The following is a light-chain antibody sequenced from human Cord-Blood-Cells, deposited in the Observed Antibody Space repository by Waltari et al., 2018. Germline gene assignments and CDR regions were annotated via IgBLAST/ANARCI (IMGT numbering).Light chain of an antibody. CDR1: QSVLYSSNNKNY. J-gene: IGKJ2*01. Sequence: DIVMTQSPDSLAVSLGERATINCKSSQSVLYSSNNKNYLAWYQQKPGQPPKLLIYWASTRESGVPDRFRGRGSGTDFTLTISSLQAEDVAVYYCQEYYRTPPTFGQGTKLEIK. V-gene: IGKV4-1*01. CDR3: QEYYRTPPT. CDR2: WAS.